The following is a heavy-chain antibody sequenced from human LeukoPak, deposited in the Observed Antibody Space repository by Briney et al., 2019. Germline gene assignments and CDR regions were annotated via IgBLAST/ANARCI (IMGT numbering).Heavy chain of an antibody. J-gene: IGHJ4*02. CDR3: ARHPQRLYFDY. V-gene: IGHV4-59*08. CDR1: GGSLSCFF. D-gene: IGHD6-25*01. Sequence: PSETLSLTCTVSGGSLSCFFWGWIRQPPGEGLEWIGYIYYSGSTNYNPSLKSRVTISVDTSKNQFSLKLSSVTAADTAVYYCARHPQRLYFDYWGQGTLVTVSS. CDR2: IYYSGST.